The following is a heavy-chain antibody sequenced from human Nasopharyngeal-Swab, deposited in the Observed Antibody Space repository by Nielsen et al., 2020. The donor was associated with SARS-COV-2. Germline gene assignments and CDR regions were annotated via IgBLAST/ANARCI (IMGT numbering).Heavy chain of an antibody. V-gene: IGHV4-59*13. CDR1: GGSISSYY. J-gene: IGHJ6*02. CDR3: ARDSVAGSSSAYYYYGMDV. Sequence: ESLKISCTVSGGSISSYYWSWIRQPPGKGLEWIGYIYYSGSTNYNPSLKSRVTISVDTSKNQFSLKLSSVTAADTAVYYCARDSVAGSSSAYYYYGMDVWGQGTTVTVSS. CDR2: IYYSGST. D-gene: IGHD6-6*01.